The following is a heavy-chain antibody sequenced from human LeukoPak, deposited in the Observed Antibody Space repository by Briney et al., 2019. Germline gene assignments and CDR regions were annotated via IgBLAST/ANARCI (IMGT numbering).Heavy chain of an antibody. Sequence: GESLKISCKGSGYSSTSYWIGWVRQMPGKGLEWMGIIYPGDSDTRYSPSFQCQVTIPADKSISTAYLQWSSLKASDTAMYYCARRRDLYSGSYYPFDYWGQGTLVTVSS. CDR1: GYSSTSYW. D-gene: IGHD1-26*01. CDR3: ARRRDLYSGSYYPFDY. J-gene: IGHJ4*02. CDR2: IYPGDSDT. V-gene: IGHV5-51*01.